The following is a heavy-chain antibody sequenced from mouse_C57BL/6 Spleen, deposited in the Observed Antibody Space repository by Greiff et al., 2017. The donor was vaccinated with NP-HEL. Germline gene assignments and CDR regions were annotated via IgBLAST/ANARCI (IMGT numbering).Heavy chain of an antibody. J-gene: IGHJ3*01. CDR2: IDPETGGT. D-gene: IGHD2-1*01. CDR1: GYTFTDYE. Sequence: QVHVKQSGAELVRPGASVTLSCKASGYTFTDYEMHWVKQTPVHGLEWIGAIDPETGGTAYNQKFKGKAILTADKSSSTAYMELRSLTSEDSAVYYCTRLELRFAYWGQGTLVTVSA. CDR3: TRLELRFAY. V-gene: IGHV1-15*01.